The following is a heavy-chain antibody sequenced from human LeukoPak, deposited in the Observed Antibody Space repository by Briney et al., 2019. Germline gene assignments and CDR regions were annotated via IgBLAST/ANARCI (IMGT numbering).Heavy chain of an antibody. V-gene: IGHV3-9*01. CDR2: ISWNSGSI. J-gene: IGHJ4*02. Sequence: PGRSLRLSCAASGFTFDDYAMHWVRQAPGKGLEWVSGISWNSGSIGYADSVKGRFTISRDNAKTSLFLQMNSLRADDTAVYYCAREASCSSTTCYFDYWGQGTLVTVSS. D-gene: IGHD2-2*01. CDR1: GFTFDDYA. CDR3: AREASCSSTTCYFDY.